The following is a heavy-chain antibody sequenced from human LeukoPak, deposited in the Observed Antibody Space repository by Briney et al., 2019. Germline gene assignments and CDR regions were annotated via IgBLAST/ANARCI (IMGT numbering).Heavy chain of an antibody. CDR2: ITGSGDRI. CDR3: AKGRLSYYDHFDS. V-gene: IGHV3-23*01. CDR1: GFTFSSYG. Sequence: GGTLRLSCAASGFTFSSYGMSWVRQAPGKGLEWVSTITGSGDRIYYADSVKGRFTISRDNSRNTVFLQMNSLRADDTAVYYCAKGRLSYYDHFDSWGQGTLVTV. D-gene: IGHD3-16*01. J-gene: IGHJ4*02.